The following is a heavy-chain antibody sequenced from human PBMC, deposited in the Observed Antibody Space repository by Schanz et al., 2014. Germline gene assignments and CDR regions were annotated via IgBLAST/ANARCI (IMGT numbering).Heavy chain of an antibody. CDR1: GFTFSDYS. V-gene: IGHV3-7*01. J-gene: IGHJ4*02. CDR3: ARDNRYYLFDY. Sequence: EVQLVESGGGWVQPGGSLRLSCAASGFTFSDYSMNWVRQAPGKGLEWVANIKQDESEKYYVDSVKGRFTISRDNAKNSLYLLMNSLRAEDTAVCYCARDNRYYLFDYWGQGALVTVSS. CDR2: IKQDESEK. D-gene: IGHD3-16*02.